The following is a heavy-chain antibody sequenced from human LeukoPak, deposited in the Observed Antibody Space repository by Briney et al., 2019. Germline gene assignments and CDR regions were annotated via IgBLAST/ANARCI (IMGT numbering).Heavy chain of an antibody. CDR2: TYYRSNWSN. Sequence: SQTLSLTCAISGDSVSSNSGAWSWIRQSPSRGLEWLGRTYYRSNWSNNYAVSVKSRISINPDTSKNQFSLQLNSVTPEDTAVYYCARERDDAFDIWGQGTMVTVSS. CDR1: GDSVSSNSGA. J-gene: IGHJ3*02. V-gene: IGHV6-1*01. CDR3: ARERDDAFDI.